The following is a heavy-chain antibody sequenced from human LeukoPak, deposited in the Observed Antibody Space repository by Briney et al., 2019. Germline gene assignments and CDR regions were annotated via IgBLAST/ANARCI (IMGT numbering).Heavy chain of an antibody. J-gene: IGHJ2*01. CDR1: AGSISAYY. D-gene: IGHD3-16*02. CDR3: ARIVRQDGGYLDL. Sequence: PSETLSLTCTVSAGSISAYYWTWIRQPPGKGLEWIGYTSDSGSSNYKSSLKSRVSMSVDTSKRQFSLTLTSVTAADTAVYYCARIVRQDGGYLDLWGRGSLATVSS. V-gene: IGHV4-59*08. CDR2: TSDSGSS.